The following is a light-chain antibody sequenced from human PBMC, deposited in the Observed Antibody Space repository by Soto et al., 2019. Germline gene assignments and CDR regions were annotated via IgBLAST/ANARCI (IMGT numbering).Light chain of an antibody. CDR3: HQYGSSPLT. CDR2: GAS. Sequence: EIVLTQSPGTLSLSPGESGTLSCRAGQTLSSSSLAWYQQKPGQAPRLLIYGASNRASGIPDRFSGGGSGTDFTLTISRLEPDDFAVYYCHQYGSSPLTFGGGTQVEI. CDR1: QTLSSSS. J-gene: IGKJ4*01. V-gene: IGKV3-20*01.